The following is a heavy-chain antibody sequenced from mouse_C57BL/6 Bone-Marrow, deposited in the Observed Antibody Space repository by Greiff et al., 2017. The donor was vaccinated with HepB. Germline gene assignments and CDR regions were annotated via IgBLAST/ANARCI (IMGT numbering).Heavy chain of an antibody. D-gene: IGHD3-3*01. CDR1: GYTFTSYG. V-gene: IGHV1-81*01. J-gene: IGHJ1*03. CDR2: IYPRSGNT. CDR3: AREGPEEYFDV. Sequence: QVQLQQSGAELARPGASVKLSCKASGYTFTSYGISWVKQRTGQGLEWIGEIYPRSGNTYYNEKFKGKATLTADKASSTAYMELRSLTSEDSAVYFCAREGPEEYFDVWGTGTTVTVSS.